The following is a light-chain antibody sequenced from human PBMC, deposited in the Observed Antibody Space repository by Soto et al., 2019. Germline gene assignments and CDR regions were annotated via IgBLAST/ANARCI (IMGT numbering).Light chain of an antibody. V-gene: IGKV3-15*01. J-gene: IGKJ1*01. CDR3: QQYGSSGT. CDR1: QSVSSN. Sequence: EIVMTPSPATLSVSPVERATLSCRASQSVSSNLAWYQQKPGQAPRLLIYGASTRATGIPARFSGSGSGTDFTLTISRLEPEDFAVYYCQQYGSSGTFGQGTKVDIK. CDR2: GAS.